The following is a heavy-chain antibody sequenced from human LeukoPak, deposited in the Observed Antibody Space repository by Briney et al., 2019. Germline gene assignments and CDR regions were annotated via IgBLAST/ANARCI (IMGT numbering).Heavy chain of an antibody. CDR1: GGSINTYY. V-gene: IGHV4-4*07. Sequence: PSETLSLTCTVSGGSINTYYCSWIRQPAGKGLEWIGRIHIGGNTNYNPSLKSRVTMSIDTSQNQFSLKLNSVTAADTAVYYCARIIAAAENWFDPWGRGTLVTVSS. D-gene: IGHD6-13*01. CDR3: ARIIAAAENWFDP. J-gene: IGHJ5*02. CDR2: IHIGGNT.